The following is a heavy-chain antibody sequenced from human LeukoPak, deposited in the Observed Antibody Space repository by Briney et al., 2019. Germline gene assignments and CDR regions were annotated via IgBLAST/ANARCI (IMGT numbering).Heavy chain of an antibody. CDR2: IFPGDSDT. Sequence: GESLKISCKGSGYSFTNYWIGWVRQMPGKGLEWMGIIFPGDSDTRYSPSFQGQVTISVDKSISTAYLQWSSLKASDTAMYYCARRVAARPFDSWGQGTLVTVSS. J-gene: IGHJ4*02. D-gene: IGHD6-6*01. CDR1: GYSFTNYW. V-gene: IGHV5-51*01. CDR3: ARRVAARPFDS.